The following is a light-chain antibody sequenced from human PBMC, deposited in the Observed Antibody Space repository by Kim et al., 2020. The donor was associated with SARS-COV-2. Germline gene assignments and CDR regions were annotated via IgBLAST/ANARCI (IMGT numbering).Light chain of an antibody. V-gene: IGKV1-5*03. CDR1: QSINTW. Sequence: DIQMTQSPSTLSASLGDRVTITCRASQSINTWLAWFQQKPGNAPKLLIYKAANLESDVPSRFSGSGSRTEFTLTISSLQPDDFATYYCQQYDRYPYTFGQGTKLEI. CDR3: QQYDRYPYT. J-gene: IGKJ2*01. CDR2: KAA.